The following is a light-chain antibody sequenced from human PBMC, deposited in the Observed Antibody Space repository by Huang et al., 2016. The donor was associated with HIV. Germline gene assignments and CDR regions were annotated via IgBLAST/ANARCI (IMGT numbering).Light chain of an antibody. CDR3: QQYNNWPLT. CDR2: GAS. CDR1: QSVSTN. V-gene: IGKV3-15*01. J-gene: IGKJ4*01. Sequence: EIVMTQSPATLSVSPGERGTLSCRASQSVSTNLARYQQKPGQAPRRLSSGASTRATGIPARFSGSGSGTEFILTISSLQSEDFAVYYCQQYNNWPLTFGGGTKVEIK.